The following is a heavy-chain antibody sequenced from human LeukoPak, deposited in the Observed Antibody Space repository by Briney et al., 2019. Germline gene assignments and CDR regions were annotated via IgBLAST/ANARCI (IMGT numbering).Heavy chain of an antibody. V-gene: IGHV3-74*01. CDR1: GFTFSSYW. CDR3: ARVPSFELYYDSSGYYP. Sequence: PGGSLRLSCAASGFTFSSYWMHWVRQAPGKGLMWVSRINTDGSSTSYADSVKGRFTISRDNAKNTLYLQMNSLRAEDTAVYYCARVPSFELYYDSSGYYPWGQGTLVTVSS. CDR2: INTDGSST. J-gene: IGHJ5*02. D-gene: IGHD3-22*01.